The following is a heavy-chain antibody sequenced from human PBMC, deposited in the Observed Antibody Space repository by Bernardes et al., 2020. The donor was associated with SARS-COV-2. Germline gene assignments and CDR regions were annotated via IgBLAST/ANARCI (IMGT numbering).Heavy chain of an antibody. V-gene: IGHV3-72*01. Sequence: GGSLILSCAASGFTFSDHYLDWVRQAPGKGLEWVGRIRNKGSNYSTKYAASVEGRFIISRDDSRKSLYLQMNSLKTEDTAVYYCAREVPKYRDSSGYAHYYYAMDVWGQGTTVTVSS. D-gene: IGHD3-22*01. CDR2: IRNKGSNYST. CDR3: AREVPKYRDSSGYAHYYYAMDV. J-gene: IGHJ6*02. CDR1: GFTFSDHY.